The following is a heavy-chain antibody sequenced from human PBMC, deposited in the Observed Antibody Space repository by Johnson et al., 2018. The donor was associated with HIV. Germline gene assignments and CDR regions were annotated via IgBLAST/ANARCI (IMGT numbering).Heavy chain of an antibody. D-gene: IGHD2-21*01. Sequence: QVQLVESGGGVVQPGGSLRLSCAASGFTFSDYYMSWIRQAPGKGLEWVSYISSSGSTIYYADSVKGRFTISRDNAKNSLYLQMNSLRAEDPAVYYCARDVGLLAYCGGDCADAFDIWGQGTMVTVSS. J-gene: IGHJ3*02. CDR3: ARDVGLLAYCGGDCADAFDI. CDR1: GFTFSDYY. CDR2: ISSSGSTI. V-gene: IGHV3-11*04.